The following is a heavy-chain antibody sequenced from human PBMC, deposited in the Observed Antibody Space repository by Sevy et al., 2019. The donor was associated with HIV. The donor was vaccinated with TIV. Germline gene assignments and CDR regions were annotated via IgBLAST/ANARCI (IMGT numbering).Heavy chain of an antibody. CDR1: GFTFSSYG. CDR3: AKSIAAAGTGNYFDY. D-gene: IGHD6-13*01. CDR2: IRYDGSNK. J-gene: IGHJ4*02. Sequence: GSLRLSCAASGFTFSSYGMHWVRQAPGKGLEWVAFIRYDGSNKYYADSVKGRFTISRDNSKNSLYLQMNSLRAEDTAVYYCAKSIAAAGTGNYFDYWGQGTLVTVSS. V-gene: IGHV3-30*02.